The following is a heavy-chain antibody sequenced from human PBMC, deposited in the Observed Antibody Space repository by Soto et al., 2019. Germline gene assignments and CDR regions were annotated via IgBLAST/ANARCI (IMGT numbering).Heavy chain of an antibody. J-gene: IGHJ4*02. Sequence: XETLSLTRRVAGGSINTNNYYWGWVRQPPGKGLEWIGSVFYDGTTYYSPSLKSRVTISFATSRTQFSLKLNSVTAADTAVYYCARLVVVSPVANVWGQGTLATVSS. V-gene: IGHV4-39*01. CDR1: GGSINTNNYY. CDR3: ARLVVVSPVANV. D-gene: IGHD2-2*01. CDR2: VFYDGTT.